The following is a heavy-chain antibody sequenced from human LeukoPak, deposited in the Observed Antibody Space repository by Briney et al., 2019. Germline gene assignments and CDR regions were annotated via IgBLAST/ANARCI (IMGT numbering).Heavy chain of an antibody. Sequence: PGGSLRLSCAASGFTFSNTWMNWVRQAPGKGLERVGRIQSKTDGGTTEYAAPVKGRFTISRDDSKTTLYLQMNSLKTEDTAVYYCATLTVRGVINIWGQGTLVTVSS. V-gene: IGHV3-15*01. CDR3: ATLTVRGVINI. D-gene: IGHD3-10*01. CDR2: IQSKTDGGTT. J-gene: IGHJ4*02. CDR1: GFTFSNTW.